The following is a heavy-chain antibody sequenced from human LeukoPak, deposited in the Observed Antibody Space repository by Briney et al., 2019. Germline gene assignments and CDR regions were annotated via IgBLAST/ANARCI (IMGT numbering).Heavy chain of an antibody. CDR2: ISGSGGST. Sequence: GGSLRLSCAASGFIFSSYAMGWVRQARGKGLEWFSAISGSGGSTYYADSVKGRFTISRDNSKNTLYLQMTSLRAEDTAVYYCARIYPPIVVVTATVDYWGQGTLVTVSS. CDR3: ARIYPPIVVVTATVDY. D-gene: IGHD2-21*02. CDR1: GFIFSSYA. V-gene: IGHV3-23*01. J-gene: IGHJ4*02.